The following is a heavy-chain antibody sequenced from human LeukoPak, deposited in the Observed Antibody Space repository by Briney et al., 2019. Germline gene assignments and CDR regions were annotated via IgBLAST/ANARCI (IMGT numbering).Heavy chain of an antibody. CDR2: INAGNGNT. J-gene: IGHJ6*02. V-gene: IGHV1-3*01. D-gene: IGHD2-2*01. Sequence: ASVKVSCKASGYTFTSYAMHWVRQAPGQRLEWMGWINAGNGNTKYSQKFQGRVTITRDTSASTAYMELSSLRSEDTAVYYCARVLGYCSSTSCSTYYYYYYGMDVWGQGTTVTVSS. CDR1: GYTFTSYA. CDR3: ARVLGYCSSTSCSTYYYYYYGMDV.